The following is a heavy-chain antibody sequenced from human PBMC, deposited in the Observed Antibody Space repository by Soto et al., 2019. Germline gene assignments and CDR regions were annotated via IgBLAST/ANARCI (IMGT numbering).Heavy chain of an antibody. D-gene: IGHD3-10*01. J-gene: IGHJ4*02. V-gene: IGHV4-31*03. CDR3: ARDLNGSGIYFDY. Sequence: QVQLQESGPGLVKPSQTLSLTCTVSGGSISSGGYYWSWIRQHPGKGLEWIGYIYYSGSTYYNPSLQSRVTISVDTSKNQFSLKLSSVTAADTAVYYCARDLNGSGIYFDYWGQGTLVTVSS. CDR2: IYYSGST. CDR1: GGSISSGGYY.